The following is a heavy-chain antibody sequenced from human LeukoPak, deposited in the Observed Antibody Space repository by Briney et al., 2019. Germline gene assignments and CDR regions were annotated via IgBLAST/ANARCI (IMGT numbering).Heavy chain of an antibody. CDR2: IYYSGST. CDR3: ARGSKLYSSGWELDY. Sequence: PSETLSLTCTVSGGSISSYYWSWIRQPPGKGLEWIGYIYYSGSTNYNPSLKSRVTISVDTSKNQFSLKLSSVTAADTAVYYCARGSKLYSSGWELDYWGQGTLVTVSS. CDR1: GGSISSYY. J-gene: IGHJ4*02. D-gene: IGHD6-19*01. V-gene: IGHV4-59*01.